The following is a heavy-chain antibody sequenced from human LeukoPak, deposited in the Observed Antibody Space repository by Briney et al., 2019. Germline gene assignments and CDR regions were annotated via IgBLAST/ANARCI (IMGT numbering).Heavy chain of an antibody. J-gene: IGHJ4*02. CDR3: ARDLYGDSY. CDR1: GFTFSSYE. CDR2: ISSSGGTI. Sequence: GGSLRLSCAASGFTFSSYEMNWVRQAPGKGLEWVSYISSSGGTIYYADSVKGRFTISRDNAKNSLYLQMNSLRAEDTAVYSCARDLYGDSYWGQGTLVTVSS. D-gene: IGHD4-17*01. V-gene: IGHV3-48*03.